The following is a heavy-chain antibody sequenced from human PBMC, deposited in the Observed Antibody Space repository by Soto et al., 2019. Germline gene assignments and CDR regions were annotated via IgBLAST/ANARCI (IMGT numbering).Heavy chain of an antibody. CDR1: GVRFSSYE. V-gene: IGHV3-48*03. Sequence: GGSLRLFCEVCGVRFSSYEMNWVRQAPGKGLEWLAYISSSGSLIHYADSVRGRFTISRDNAKNSLYLQMLSLRAEDTAVYYCARDGYRGDSGAFDFWGQGTLVTVSS. D-gene: IGHD2-21*02. J-gene: IGHJ4*02. CDR2: ISSSGSLI. CDR3: ARDGYRGDSGAFDF.